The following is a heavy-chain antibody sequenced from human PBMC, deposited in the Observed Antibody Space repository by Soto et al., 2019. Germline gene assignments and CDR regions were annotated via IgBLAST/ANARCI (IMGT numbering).Heavy chain of an antibody. V-gene: IGHV3-30-3*01. CDR1: GFTFSRYA. Sequence: QVQLVESGGGVVQPGRSLRLSCAASGFTFSRYAMHWVRQAPGKGLEWVAVISYDGSNKYYADSVKGRFTISRDNFKNTLYLQMSSLRAEDTSVYYCARAGSSSWHNFDYWGQGTLVTVSS. J-gene: IGHJ4*02. D-gene: IGHD6-13*01. CDR2: ISYDGSNK. CDR3: ARAGSSSWHNFDY.